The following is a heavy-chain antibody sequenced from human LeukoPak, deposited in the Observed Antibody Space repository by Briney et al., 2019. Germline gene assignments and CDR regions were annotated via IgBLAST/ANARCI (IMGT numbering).Heavy chain of an antibody. CDR2: IDNDGTFT. J-gene: IGHJ6*02. CDR1: GFTFSNYW. D-gene: IGHD1-1*01. V-gene: IGHV3-74*01. Sequence: GGSLRLSCSASGFTFSNYWMHSARHAPGKGLVWVTRIDNDGTFTNYADSVKGRFTISRDNAKNTLYLQMNGLRVEDTAVYYCIRGSNAWNGMDVWGQGTTVTVSS. CDR3: IRGSNAWNGMDV.